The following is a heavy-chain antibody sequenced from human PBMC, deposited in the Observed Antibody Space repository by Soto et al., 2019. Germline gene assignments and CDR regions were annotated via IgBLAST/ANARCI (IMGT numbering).Heavy chain of an antibody. CDR1: GYTFTSYG. CDR3: ARVGMSDFWSCYYHNHYYYYMDI. CDR2: ISAYNGNT. V-gene: IGHV1-18*01. Sequence: ASVKVSCKASGYTFTSYGISWVRQAPGQGLEWMGWISAYNGNTNYAQKLQGRVTMTTDTSTSTAYMELRSLRSDDTAVYYCARVGMSDFWSCYYHNHYYYYMDIWGKGTTVTVSS. D-gene: IGHD3-3*01. J-gene: IGHJ6*03.